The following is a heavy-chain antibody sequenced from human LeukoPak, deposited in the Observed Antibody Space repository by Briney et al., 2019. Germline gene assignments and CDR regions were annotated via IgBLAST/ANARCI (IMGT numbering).Heavy chain of an antibody. Sequence: SETLSLTCTVSGGSISSYYWSWIRQPPGKGLEWIGYIYYSGSTNYNPSLKSRVTISVDTSNNQFSLRLSSVTAADTAVYYCAREGGEGNFDYWGQGTLVTVSS. CDR3: AREGGEGNFDY. CDR2: IYYSGST. J-gene: IGHJ4*02. CDR1: GGSISSYY. V-gene: IGHV4-59*01. D-gene: IGHD2-15*01.